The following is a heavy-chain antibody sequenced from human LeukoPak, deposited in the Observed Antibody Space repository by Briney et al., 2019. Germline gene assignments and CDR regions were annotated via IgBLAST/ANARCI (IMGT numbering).Heavy chain of an antibody. CDR1: GFTFTSSA. J-gene: IGHJ5*02. CDR2: IVVGSGNT. Sequence: ASVKVSCKASGFTFTSSAMQWVRQARGQRLEWIGWIVVGSGNTNYAQKFQERVTITRDMSTSTAYMELSSLRSEDTAVYYCAAGGYSSSPIGFDPWGQGTLVTVSS. D-gene: IGHD6-13*01. V-gene: IGHV1-58*02. CDR3: AAGGYSSSPIGFDP.